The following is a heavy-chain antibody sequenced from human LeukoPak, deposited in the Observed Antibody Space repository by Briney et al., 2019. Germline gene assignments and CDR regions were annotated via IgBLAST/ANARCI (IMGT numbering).Heavy chain of an antibody. D-gene: IGHD3-10*01. V-gene: IGHV1-8*01. J-gene: IGHJ6*02. Sequence: GASVKVSCKASGYTFTSYDINWVRQATGQGLEWMGWMNPNSGNTGYAQKFQGRVTMTRNTSISTAYMELSSLRSEDTAVYYCARNPSHYYGSRSYYPTNFDYYYGMDVWGQGTTVTVSS. CDR1: GYTFTSYD. CDR3: ARNPSHYYGSRSYYPTNFDYYYGMDV. CDR2: MNPNSGNT.